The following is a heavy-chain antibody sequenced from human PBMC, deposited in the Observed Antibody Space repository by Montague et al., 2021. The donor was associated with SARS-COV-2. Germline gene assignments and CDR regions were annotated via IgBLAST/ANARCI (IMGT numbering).Heavy chain of an antibody. CDR2: IYYSGST. D-gene: IGHD2-15*01. V-gene: IGHV4-39*01. Sequence: SETLSLTCTVSGGSISSNSYYWGWIRQPPGKGLEWIGSIYYSGSTYYNPSLKSRVTISVDTSKNQFSLKLSSVTAADTAVYYCARQEPIVVVVAAARGWFDPWGQGTLVTVSS. CDR1: GGSISSNSYY. CDR3: ARQEPIVVVVAAARGWFDP. J-gene: IGHJ5*02.